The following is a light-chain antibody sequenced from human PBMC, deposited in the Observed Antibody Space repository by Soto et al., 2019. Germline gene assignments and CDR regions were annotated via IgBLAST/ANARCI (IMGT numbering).Light chain of an antibody. V-gene: IGKV3-11*01. CDR3: QQRSNWPRT. Sequence: EIVLTQSPATLSLSPGERATLSCRASQSVSSYLAWYQQKPDQAPRLLIYDASNRATGIPARFSGSGSGTDYTLTISSLEPEDFAVYYCQQRSNWPRTLGGGTTVDIK. J-gene: IGKJ4*01. CDR2: DAS. CDR1: QSVSSY.